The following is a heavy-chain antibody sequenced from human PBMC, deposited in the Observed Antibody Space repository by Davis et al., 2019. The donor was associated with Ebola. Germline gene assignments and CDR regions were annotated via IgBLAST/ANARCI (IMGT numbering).Heavy chain of an antibody. D-gene: IGHD6-13*01. CDR2: ISYDGSNK. Sequence: GESLKISCAASGFTFSSYAMHWVRQAPGKGLEWVAVISYDGSNKYYADSVKGRFTISRDNSKNTLYLQMNSLRAEDTAVYYCARVLYSSSWYGGGMLNYWGQGTLVTVSS. J-gene: IGHJ4*02. V-gene: IGHV3-30-3*01. CDR3: ARVLYSSSWYGGGMLNY. CDR1: GFTFSSYA.